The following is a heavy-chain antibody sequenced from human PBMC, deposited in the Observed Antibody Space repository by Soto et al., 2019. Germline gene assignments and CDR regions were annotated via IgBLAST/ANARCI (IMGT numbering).Heavy chain of an antibody. J-gene: IGHJ2*01. D-gene: IGHD2-21*02. V-gene: IGHV3-30*01. CDR1: GFAFSKSA. CDR2: ISYDGSKE. Sequence: QVQLVESGGGAVQPGRSLRLSCVASGFAFSKSALHWVRQAPGKGLEWVALISYDGSKEYYADSVKGRFTISRDNSNNTXXLQMNSLRAEDTALYYCTRTPYCGSDCSSYWYFDLWGRGTLVTVSS. CDR3: TRTPYCGSDCSSYWYFDL.